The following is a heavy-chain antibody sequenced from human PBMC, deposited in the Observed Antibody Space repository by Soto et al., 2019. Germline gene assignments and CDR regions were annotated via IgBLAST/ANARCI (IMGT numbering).Heavy chain of an antibody. D-gene: IGHD3-10*01. CDR2: ISYDGSDI. V-gene: IGHV3-30*04. CDR3: AREKLCRHIEYYFHS. CDR1: GFTFSNYA. Sequence: GGSLRLSCTTSGFTFSNYAMHWVRQAPGKGLEWVAVISYDGSDIYYSDSVKGRFTISRDNSKNTVYLQMNSLETVDTAIYSCAREKLCRHIEYYFHSWGQGTLVTVSS. J-gene: IGHJ4*02.